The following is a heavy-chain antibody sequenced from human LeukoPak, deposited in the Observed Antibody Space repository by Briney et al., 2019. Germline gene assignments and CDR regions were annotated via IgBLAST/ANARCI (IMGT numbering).Heavy chain of an antibody. CDR3: AREADTAAFDI. J-gene: IGHJ3*02. CDR1: GGTFSSYA. D-gene: IGHD6-25*01. CDR2: IIPILGIA. Sequence: GASVKVSCKASGGTFSSYAISWVRQAPGQGLEWMGGIIPILGIANYAQKFQGRVTITADKSTSTAYMELSSLRSEDTAVYYCAREADTAAFDIWGQGTMVTVSS. V-gene: IGHV1-69*10.